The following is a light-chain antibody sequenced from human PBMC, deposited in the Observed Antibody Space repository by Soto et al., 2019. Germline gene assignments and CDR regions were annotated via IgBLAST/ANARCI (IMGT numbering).Light chain of an antibody. CDR2: AAA. CDR1: QSLSSYF. V-gene: IGKV3-20*01. CDR3: QHYGDSRT. Sequence: ELVLTQSPGTLSLSPGERATLSCRASQSLSSYFLAWYQQRPGQAPRLLIYAAASRAAGIPDRFSGSGSGTDFTLSISRLEPEDFAVYYCQHYGDSRTFGQGTKVDIK. J-gene: IGKJ1*01.